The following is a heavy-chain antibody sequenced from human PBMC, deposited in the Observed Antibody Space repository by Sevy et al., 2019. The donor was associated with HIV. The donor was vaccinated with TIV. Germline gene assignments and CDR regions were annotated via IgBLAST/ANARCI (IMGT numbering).Heavy chain of an antibody. D-gene: IGHD3-22*01. J-gene: IGHJ4*02. CDR2: FDPEDGKT. CDR3: AITKDYYDNSGYPFDY. CDR1: GYTLTKLS. Sequence: ASVKVSCKVSGYTLTKLSMHWVRQAPGKGLEWMGTFDPEDGKTIYVQKFQGRVTMTADTSIDTAYMELSSLRSEDTAVFYCAITKDYYDNSGYPFDYWGQGTLVTVSS. V-gene: IGHV1-24*01.